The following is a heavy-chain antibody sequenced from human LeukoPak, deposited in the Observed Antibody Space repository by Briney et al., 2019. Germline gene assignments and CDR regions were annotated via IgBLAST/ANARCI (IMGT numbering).Heavy chain of an antibody. CDR1: GYTFTSYY. CDR3: VETYYYDSSGYKTDY. CDR2: INPSGGST. V-gene: IGHV1-46*01. Sequence: GASVKVSCKASGYTFTSYYMHWVRQAPGQGLEWMGIINPSGGSTSYAQKFQGRVTMTRDTSTSTVYMELSSLRSEDTAVYYCVETYYYDSSGYKTDYWGQGTLVTASS. J-gene: IGHJ4*02. D-gene: IGHD3-22*01.